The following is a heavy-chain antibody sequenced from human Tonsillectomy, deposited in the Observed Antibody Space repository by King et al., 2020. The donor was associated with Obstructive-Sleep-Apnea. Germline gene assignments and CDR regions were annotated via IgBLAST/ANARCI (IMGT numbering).Heavy chain of an antibody. D-gene: IGHD3-10*01. CDR3: AKNVGSVRVSRGWFDP. Sequence: QLVQSGGGLVQPGRSLRLPCAASGFTFDDYAMHWVRQAPGKGLEWVSGISWNSGSIGYADSVKGRFTISRDNAKNSLYLQMNSLRTEDTALYYCAKNVGSVRVSRGWFDPWGQGTLVTVSS. CDR1: GFTFDDYA. J-gene: IGHJ5*02. V-gene: IGHV3-9*01. CDR2: ISWNSGSI.